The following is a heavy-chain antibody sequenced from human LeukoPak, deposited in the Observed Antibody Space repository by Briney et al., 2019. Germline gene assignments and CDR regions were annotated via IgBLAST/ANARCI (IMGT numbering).Heavy chain of an antibody. J-gene: IGHJ4*02. V-gene: IGHV3-20*04. D-gene: IGHD3-22*01. CDR1: GFTFDDYG. CDR3: ARVRGVVVTMYYFDY. CDR2: INWNGGST. Sequence: GGSLRLSCAASGFTFDDYGMSWVRQAPGKGLDCVSGINWNGGSTAYADSVEGRFTISRDSAKNSLYLQMNSLRAEDTALYYCARVRGVVVTMYYFDYWGQGTLVTVSS.